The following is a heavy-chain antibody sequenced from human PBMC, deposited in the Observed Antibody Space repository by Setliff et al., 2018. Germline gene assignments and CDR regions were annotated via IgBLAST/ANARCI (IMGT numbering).Heavy chain of an antibody. CDR1: GFTFSTYR. CDR3: ARTCSGSGCYAGLES. Sequence: PGGSLRLSSAASGFTFSTYRMHWVRQAPGRGLEWVAVIWDDGVKKYHADSVKGRFTISRDNSKNTLYLQMNSLRPEDTAVYYCARTCSGSGCYAGLESWGQGTPVTVSS. CDR2: IWDDGVKK. V-gene: IGHV3-33*08. J-gene: IGHJ4*02. D-gene: IGHD2-15*01.